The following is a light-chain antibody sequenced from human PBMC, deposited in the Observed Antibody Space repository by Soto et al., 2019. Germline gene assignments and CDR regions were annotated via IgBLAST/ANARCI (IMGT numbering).Light chain of an antibody. CDR2: QAS. CDR1: QSISTW. J-gene: IGKJ2*02. CDR3: QQYNIYSRT. V-gene: IGKV1-5*03. Sequence: DIQMTQSPSTLSASVGDRVTITCWASQSISTWLAWYQHKPGKAPKLLIYQASSLEGGVPSRFSGSGSGTEFTLTISSLQPDDFATYYCQQYNIYSRTFGQGTKVETK.